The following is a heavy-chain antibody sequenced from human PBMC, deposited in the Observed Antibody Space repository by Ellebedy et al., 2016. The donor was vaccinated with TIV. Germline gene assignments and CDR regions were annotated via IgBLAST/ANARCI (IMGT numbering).Heavy chain of an antibody. CDR1: GFTFDNYA. V-gene: IGHV3-23*01. CDR3: ARLLGKDYGSGPYYKSSPYYFDY. D-gene: IGHD3-10*01. CDR2: ISATGYDT. J-gene: IGHJ4*02. Sequence: PGGSLRLSCAASGFTFDNYAMSWVRQAPGKGLEWVSTISATGYDTYYADSVKGRFTISRDSSKNTLYLQLDSLRADDTAVYYCARLLGKDYGSGPYYKSSPYYFDYWGQGTLVTVSS.